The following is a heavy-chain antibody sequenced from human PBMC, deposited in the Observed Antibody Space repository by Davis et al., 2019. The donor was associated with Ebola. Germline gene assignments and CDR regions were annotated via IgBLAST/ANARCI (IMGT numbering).Heavy chain of an antibody. CDR2: ISAYNGNT. CDR1: GYTFTSYG. D-gene: IGHD2-2*01. J-gene: IGHJ6*02. V-gene: IGHV1-18*04. CDR3: ARDRRIVLVPAGPGYYYYGMDV. Sequence: ASVKVSCKASGYTFTSYGITWGRQAPGQGLEWMGWISAYNGNTNYAQKLQGRVTITADKSTSTAYMELSSLRSEDTAVYYCARDRRIVLVPAGPGYYYYGMDVWGQGTTVTVSS.